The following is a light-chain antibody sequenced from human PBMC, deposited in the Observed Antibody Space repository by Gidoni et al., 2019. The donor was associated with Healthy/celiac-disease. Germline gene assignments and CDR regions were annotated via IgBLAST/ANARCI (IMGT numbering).Light chain of an antibody. Sequence: DIKMTQSPSSLSGSVGDRGTITCRESQTIGKYLNWYQQKENKAPKLLIYGTSSLKSGVPSRFSGSGSGTYFTLAISNLQPEDVATYYCQQSDTTPPTFGQGTKLEI. J-gene: IGKJ2*01. CDR1: QTIGKY. V-gene: IGKV1-39*01. CDR3: QQSDTTPPT. CDR2: GTS.